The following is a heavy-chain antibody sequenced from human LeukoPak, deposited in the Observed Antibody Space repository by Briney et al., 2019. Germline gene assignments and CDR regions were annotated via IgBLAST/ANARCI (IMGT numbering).Heavy chain of an antibody. J-gene: IGHJ4*02. V-gene: IGHV3-30*04. CDR2: ISYGGSNK. CDR3: ARGEGSGYYFGY. D-gene: IGHD3-22*01. CDR1: GFTFSSYD. Sequence: GGSLRLSCAASGFTFSSYDMHWLRQAPGKGLEWVAVISYGGSNKYYADSVKGRFTISRDNSKNTLYLQMNSLRAEHTAVYYCARGEGSGYYFGYWGQGTLVTVSS.